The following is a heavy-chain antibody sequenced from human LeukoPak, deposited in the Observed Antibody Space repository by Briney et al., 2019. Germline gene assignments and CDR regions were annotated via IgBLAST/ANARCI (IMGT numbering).Heavy chain of an antibody. D-gene: IGHD3-16*01. Sequence: SETLSLTCAVYSGSFSGYYWTWFRQPPGKGLEWIGEFNHNWGAKYNPSLKSRVTISVDTSKNHLSLSLNSVTAADTAVYYCARVFRGVMAVPKYYYYYIDVWGKGTTVTVSS. V-gene: IGHV4-34*01. J-gene: IGHJ6*03. CDR1: SGSFSGYY. CDR2: FNHNWGA. CDR3: ARVFRGVMAVPKYYYYYIDV.